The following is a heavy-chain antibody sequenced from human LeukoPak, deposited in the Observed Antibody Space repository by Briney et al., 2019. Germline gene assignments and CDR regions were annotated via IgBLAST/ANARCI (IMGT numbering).Heavy chain of an antibody. CDR2: INHSGST. D-gene: IGHD6-19*01. Sequence: SETLSLTCAVYGGSFSGYYWSWIRQPPGKGLEWIGEINHSGSTNYNPSLKSRVTISVDTSKNQFSLKLSSVTAADTAVYYCASGYSSGQDYWGQGTLVTVSS. CDR1: GGSFSGYY. V-gene: IGHV4-34*01. J-gene: IGHJ4*02. CDR3: ASGYSSGQDY.